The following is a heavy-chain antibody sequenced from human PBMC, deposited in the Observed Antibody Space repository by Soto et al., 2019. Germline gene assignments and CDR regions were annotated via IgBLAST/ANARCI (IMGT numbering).Heavy chain of an antibody. V-gene: IGHV4-34*01. CDR1: GGSFSGYY. Sequence: SETLSLTCAVYGGSFSGYYWSWIRQPPGKGLEWIGEINHSGSTNYNPSLKSRVTISVDTSKNQFSLKLSSVTAADTAVYYCARGERFGELLSYYFDYWGQGTLVTVSS. CDR2: INHSGST. D-gene: IGHD3-10*01. J-gene: IGHJ4*02. CDR3: ARGERFGELLSYYFDY.